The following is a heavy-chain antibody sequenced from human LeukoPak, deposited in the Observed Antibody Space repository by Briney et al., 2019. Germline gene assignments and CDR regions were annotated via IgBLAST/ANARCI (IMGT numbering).Heavy chain of an antibody. Sequence: PSETLSLTCAVSGGSISSGTFYWGWIRQPPGSGLEWIGGVSYSGNTYYNPSLKSRATVSVDTSKNQFSLKLNSVTAADTAVYYCARGFAYWGQGTLVTVSS. CDR3: ARGFAY. CDR1: GGSISSGTFY. CDR2: VSYSGNT. V-gene: IGHV4-39*07. J-gene: IGHJ4*02.